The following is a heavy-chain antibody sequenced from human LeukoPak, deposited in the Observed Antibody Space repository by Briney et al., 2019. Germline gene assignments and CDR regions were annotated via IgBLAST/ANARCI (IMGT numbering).Heavy chain of an antibody. CDR2: IIPIFGTA. CDR1: GYTFTDYY. CDR3: ARGAGSPQGDAFDI. V-gene: IGHV1-69*13. D-gene: IGHD3-10*01. Sequence: GASVKVSCKASGYTFTDYYMHWVRQAPGQGLEWMGGIIPIFGTANYAQKFQGRVTITADESTSTAYMELSSLRSEDTAVYYCARGAGSPQGDAFDIWGQGTMVTVSS. J-gene: IGHJ3*02.